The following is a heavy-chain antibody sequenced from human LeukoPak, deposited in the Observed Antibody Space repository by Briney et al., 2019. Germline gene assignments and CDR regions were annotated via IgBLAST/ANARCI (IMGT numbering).Heavy chain of an antibody. CDR2: IIPIFGTA. Sequence: SVKVSCKASGGTFSSYAISWVRQAPGQGLEWMGGIIPIFGTANYAQKFQGRVTITTDESTSTAYMELSSLRSEDTAVYYCARSNTQYYYDSSGYYGSNYWGQGTLVTVSS. V-gene: IGHV1-69*05. D-gene: IGHD3-22*01. CDR3: ARSNTQYYYDSSGYYGSNY. CDR1: GGTFSSYA. J-gene: IGHJ4*02.